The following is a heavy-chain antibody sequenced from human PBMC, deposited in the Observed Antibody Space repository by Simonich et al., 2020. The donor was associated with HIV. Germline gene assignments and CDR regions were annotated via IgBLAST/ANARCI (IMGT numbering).Heavy chain of an antibody. CDR2: SIPIFGTA. Sequence: QVQLVQSGAEVKKPGSSVKVSCKASGGTFSSFAISWVRQAPGLGLEGVGGSIPIFGTANYAQMCQGRVTITADESTSTAYMELSSLRSEDTGIYYCARKGGGRGVYYFDYWGQGTLVTVSS. V-gene: IGHV1-69*13. J-gene: IGHJ4*02. CDR3: ARKGGGRGVYYFDY. CDR1: GGTFSSFA. D-gene: IGHD3-10*01.